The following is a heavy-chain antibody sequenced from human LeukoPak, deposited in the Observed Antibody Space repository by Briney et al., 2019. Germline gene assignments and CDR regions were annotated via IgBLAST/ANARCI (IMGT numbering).Heavy chain of an antibody. V-gene: IGHV4-59*08. CDR1: GGSISSYY. D-gene: IGHD3-10*01. CDR3: ARLRRGVWSFDY. Sequence: SETLSLTCTVSGGSISSYYWSWIRQPPGKGLEWIGYIYYSGSTNYNPSLKSRVTISVDTPKNQFSLKLSSVTAADTAVYYCARLRRGVWSFDYWGQGTLVTVSS. CDR2: IYYSGST. J-gene: IGHJ4*02.